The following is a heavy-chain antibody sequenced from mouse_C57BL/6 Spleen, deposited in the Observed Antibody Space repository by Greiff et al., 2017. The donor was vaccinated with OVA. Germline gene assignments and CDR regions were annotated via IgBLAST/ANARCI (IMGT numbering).Heavy chain of an antibody. CDR2: IYPGDGDT. CDR3: ARGYGSSYYARDY. D-gene: IGHD1-1*01. Sequence: VQVVESGPELVKPGASVKISCKASGYAFRSSWLNWVKQRPGTGLEWIGRIYPGDGDTNYNGKFKGKATLTADKSSSTAYMQLSSLTSEDSAVYFCARGYGSSYYARDYWGQGTSVTVSS. CDR1: GYAFRSSW. V-gene: IGHV1-82*01. J-gene: IGHJ4*01.